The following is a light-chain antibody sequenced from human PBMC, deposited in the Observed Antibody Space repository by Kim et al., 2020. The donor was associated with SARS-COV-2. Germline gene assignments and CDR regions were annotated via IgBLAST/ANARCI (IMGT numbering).Light chain of an antibody. CDR3: GSRDSSGNYVL. CDR1: SLRVYY. Sequence: ALGQTVRITCQGDSLRVYYANWYQQKPGQAPDLVMYGKNTRPFVIPLRFSGSSSGNTASLTITGAQAEDEAEYFCGSRDSSGNYVLFGGGTQLTVL. J-gene: IGLJ3*02. CDR2: GKN. V-gene: IGLV3-19*01.